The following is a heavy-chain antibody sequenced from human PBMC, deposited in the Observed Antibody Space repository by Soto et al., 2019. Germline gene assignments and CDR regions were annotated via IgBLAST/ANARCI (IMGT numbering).Heavy chain of an antibody. J-gene: IGHJ5*02. Sequence: GESLKISCEASGYSFSTYWIGWVRQMPGKGLEWVGLIYAANSETRYSPSFQGQVTLSVDKSINTAYLQWSSLKASDTAIYYCGRHPPTPAHNGHLAPLGQGTLVPVSS. CDR1: GYSFSTYW. V-gene: IGHV5-51*01. D-gene: IGHD1-7*01. CDR3: GRHPPTPAHNGHLAP. CDR2: IYAANSET.